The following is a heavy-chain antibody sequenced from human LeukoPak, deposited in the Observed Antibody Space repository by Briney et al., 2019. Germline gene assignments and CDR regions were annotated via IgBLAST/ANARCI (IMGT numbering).Heavy chain of an antibody. CDR2: INHSGST. Sequence: PSETLSLTCAVYGGSFSGYYWSWIRQPPGKGLEWIGEINHSGSTNYNPSLKSRVTISVDTFKNQFSLKLRSVTAADTAVYYCARKEGGQLVNARRWFDPWGQGTLVTVSS. CDR3: ARKEGGQLVNARRWFDP. CDR1: GGSFSGYY. D-gene: IGHD6-13*01. V-gene: IGHV4-34*01. J-gene: IGHJ5*02.